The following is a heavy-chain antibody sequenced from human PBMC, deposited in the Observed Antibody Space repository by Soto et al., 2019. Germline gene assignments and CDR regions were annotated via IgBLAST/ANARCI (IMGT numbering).Heavy chain of an antibody. J-gene: IGHJ6*02. V-gene: IGHV1-69*02. CDR1: GGTFTNYI. D-gene: IGHD1-1*01. CDR3: ASRLEHSDNTGMDV. CDR2: ITPILDRA. Sequence: QVQLVQSGAEVKKPGSSVKVSCKASGGTFTNYIISWVRQAPGQGLEWMGRITPILDRANYAQKFQGRVTITADRSTSTAYMELSSLRSEDTAVFYCASRLEHSDNTGMDVWGQGTSVTVSS.